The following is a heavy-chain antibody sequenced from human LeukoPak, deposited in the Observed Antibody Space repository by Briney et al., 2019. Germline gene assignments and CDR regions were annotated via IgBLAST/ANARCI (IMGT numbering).Heavy chain of an antibody. D-gene: IGHD2-15*01. V-gene: IGHV3-48*01. CDR3: AKGRYCSGGSCSHFDY. Sequence: PGGSLRLSCATSGFTFNNYGINWVRQAPGKGLEWVSYISSSGTTIYYADSVRGRFTISRDNARNSLYLQMNSLGAEDTAVYYCAKGRYCSGGSCSHFDYWGQGTLVTVSS. J-gene: IGHJ4*02. CDR2: ISSSGTTI. CDR1: GFTFNNYG.